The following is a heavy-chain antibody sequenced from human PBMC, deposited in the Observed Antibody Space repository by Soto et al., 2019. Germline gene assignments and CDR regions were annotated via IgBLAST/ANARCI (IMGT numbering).Heavy chain of an antibody. CDR3: ARDGGEWLQRGGGWFEP. D-gene: IGHD3-10*01. V-gene: IGHV4-4*02. Sequence: VQLHESGPGLVKASGTLSLTCAVSGDSISNFHWWTWLRQPPGRGLEWIGEFFHSGSTTYNPSPKSRVTIPANKSTNHFSPNLNSVTTADTAVYYCARDGGEWLQRGGGWFEPWGPGILVIVSS. J-gene: IGHJ5*02. CDR2: FFHSGST. CDR1: GDSISNFHW.